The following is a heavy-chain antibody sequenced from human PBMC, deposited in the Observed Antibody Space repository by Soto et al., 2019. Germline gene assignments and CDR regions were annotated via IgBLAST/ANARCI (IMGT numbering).Heavy chain of an antibody. J-gene: IGHJ4*02. CDR2: ISAYNGNT. CDR1: GYTFTSYA. V-gene: IGHV1-18*01. CDR3: ARDSPPPRE. Sequence: QVQLVQSGAEVKKPGASVKVSCKASGYTFTSYAISWVRQAPGQGLEWMGWISAYNGNTNYAQKLQGRVTMTTDTSSRPAYMELSTLRSDATAVYYCARDSPPPREWGQGTLVTVSS.